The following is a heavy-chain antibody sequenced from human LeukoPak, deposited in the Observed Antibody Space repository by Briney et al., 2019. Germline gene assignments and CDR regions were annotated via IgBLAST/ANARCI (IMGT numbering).Heavy chain of an antibody. D-gene: IGHD2-2*01. CDR1: GFTFSSYS. V-gene: IGHV3-21*01. CDR2: ISSSSSYI. J-gene: IGHJ4*02. CDR3: ARDLLYCSSTSCYLDY. Sequence: PGGSLRLSCAASGFTFSSYSMNWVRQAPGKGLEWVSSISSSSSYICYADSVKGRFTISRDNAKNSLYLQMNSLRAEDTAVYYCARDLLYCSSTSCYLDYWGQGTLVTVSS.